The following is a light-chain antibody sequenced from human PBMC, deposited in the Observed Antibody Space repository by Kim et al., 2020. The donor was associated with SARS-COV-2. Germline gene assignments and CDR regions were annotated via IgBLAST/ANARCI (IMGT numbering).Light chain of an antibody. CDR3: SSDAGSNNPYVV. Sequence: IPATGASMYVGGYNYVSSYQQPPGKAHKLIIYEFSERPPGVPDPFSGSESGNPGSLSVSGPQAEDEADYYCSSDAGSNNPYVVFGGGTQLTVL. J-gene: IGLJ2*01. CDR2: EFS. V-gene: IGLV2-8*01. CDR1: SMYVGGYNY.